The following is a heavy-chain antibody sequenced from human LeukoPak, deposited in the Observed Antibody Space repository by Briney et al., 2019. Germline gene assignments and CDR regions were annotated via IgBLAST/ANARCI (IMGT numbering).Heavy chain of an antibody. CDR2: INHSGST. CDR3: ATGYSGVFDY. V-gene: IGHV4-34*01. Sequence: PSETLSLTCAVYGGSFSGYYWSWIRQPPGKGLEWIGEINHSGSTNYNPSLKSRVTISVDTSKNQFSLKLSSVTAADTAVYYCATGYSGVFDYWGQGTLVTVSS. J-gene: IGHJ4*02. CDR1: GGSFSGYY. D-gene: IGHD5-12*01.